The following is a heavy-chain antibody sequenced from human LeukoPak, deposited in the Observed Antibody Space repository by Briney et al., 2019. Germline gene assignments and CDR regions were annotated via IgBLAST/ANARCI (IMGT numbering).Heavy chain of an antibody. CDR2: IKTDGSET. CDR3: ARTAGARPFDI. J-gene: IGHJ3*02. Sequence: GGSLRLSCAASGFSFSAYWMGWVRQVPGKGLEWVANIKTDGSETHYVDSVRGRFTISRDNAQNSLYLQMNSLRAEDTAVYYCARTAGARPFDIWGQGTMVTVSS. V-gene: IGHV3-7*01. D-gene: IGHD1-14*01. CDR1: GFSFSAYW.